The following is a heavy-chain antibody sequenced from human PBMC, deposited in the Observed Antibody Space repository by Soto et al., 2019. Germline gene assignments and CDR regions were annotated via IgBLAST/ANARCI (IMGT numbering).Heavy chain of an antibody. Sequence: SETLSLTCAVSGGSISRSNWWSWVRQPPGKGLEWIGEIYHSGSTNYHPSLKSRVTISVDKSKNQFSLKLTSLTAADTAVYYCARSITFDWLFFDNWGQGTLVTVSS. J-gene: IGHJ4*02. CDR2: IYHSGST. CDR3: ARSITFDWLFFDN. CDR1: GGSISRSNW. V-gene: IGHV4-4*02. D-gene: IGHD3-9*01.